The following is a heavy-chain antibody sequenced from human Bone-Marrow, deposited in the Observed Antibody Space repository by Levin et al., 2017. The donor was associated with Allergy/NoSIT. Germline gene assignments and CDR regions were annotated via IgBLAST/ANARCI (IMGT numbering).Heavy chain of an antibody. CDR1: GFTFSNYW. CDR2: IKQDGSEK. CDR3: ARVLMVAGTRNDY. D-gene: IGHD2-8*01. Sequence: PGGSLRLSCAASGFTFSNYWMSWVRQAPGKGLEWVANIKQDGSEKYYVDSVKGRFTISRDNAKNSLYLQMSSLRVEDTAVYYCARVLMVAGTRNDYWGQGTLVTVSS. V-gene: IGHV3-7*01. J-gene: IGHJ4*02.